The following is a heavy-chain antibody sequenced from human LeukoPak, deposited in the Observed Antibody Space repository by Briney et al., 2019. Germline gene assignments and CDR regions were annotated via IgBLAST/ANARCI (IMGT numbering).Heavy chain of an antibody. Sequence: GGSLRLSCAASGFTFSSYAMHWVRQAPGKGLVWVSRINSDGINTSYADSVKGRFTISRDNAKNTLNLQMNSLRAEDTAVYYCAKEIFWFGELPPGIDYWGQGTLVTVSS. CDR2: INSDGINT. CDR3: AKEIFWFGELPPGIDY. D-gene: IGHD3-10*01. CDR1: GFTFSSYA. J-gene: IGHJ4*02. V-gene: IGHV3-74*01.